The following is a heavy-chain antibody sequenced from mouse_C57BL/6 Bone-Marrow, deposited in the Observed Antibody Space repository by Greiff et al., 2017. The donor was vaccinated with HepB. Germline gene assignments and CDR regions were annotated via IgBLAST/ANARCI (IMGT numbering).Heavy chain of an antibody. CDR3: APSITTVVAPSDY. D-gene: IGHD1-1*01. CDR1: GYAFSSSW. CDR2: IYPGDGDT. Sequence: VQLVESGPELVKPGASVKISCKASGYAFSSSWMNWVKQRPGKGLEWIGRIYPGDGDTNYNGKFKGKATLTADKSSSTAYMQLSSLTSEDSAVYFCAPSITTVVAPSDYWGQGTTLTVSS. J-gene: IGHJ2*01. V-gene: IGHV1-82*01.